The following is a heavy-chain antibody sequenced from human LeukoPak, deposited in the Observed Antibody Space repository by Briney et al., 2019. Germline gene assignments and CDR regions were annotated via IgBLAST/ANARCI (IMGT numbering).Heavy chain of an antibody. CDR2: IYSGGRT. Sequence: GGSLRLSCAASGFTVSSNYMSWVRQAPGKGLEWVSVIYSGGRTYNADSVKGRFTISRDKSKNTLYLQMNSLRAEDTAVYYCAKGPVVTFDIWGQGTMVTVSS. CDR3: AKGPVVTFDI. D-gene: IGHD2-15*01. J-gene: IGHJ3*02. CDR1: GFTVSSNY. V-gene: IGHV3-66*01.